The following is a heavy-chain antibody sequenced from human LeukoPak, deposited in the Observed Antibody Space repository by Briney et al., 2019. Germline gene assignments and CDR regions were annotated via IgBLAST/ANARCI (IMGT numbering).Heavy chain of an antibody. V-gene: IGHV1-2*02. CDR1: GYTFTGYY. D-gene: IGHD3-3*01. CDR2: INPNSGGT. J-gene: IGHJ6*03. Sequence: ASVKVSCKASGYTFTGYYMHWVRQAPGQGLEWMGWINPNSGGTNYAQKFQGRVTMTRDTSISTAYMELSRLRSDDTAVYYCASRSPTYYDFWSGYSSPVGYMDVWGKGTTVTVSS. CDR3: ASRSPTYYDFWSGYSSPVGYMDV.